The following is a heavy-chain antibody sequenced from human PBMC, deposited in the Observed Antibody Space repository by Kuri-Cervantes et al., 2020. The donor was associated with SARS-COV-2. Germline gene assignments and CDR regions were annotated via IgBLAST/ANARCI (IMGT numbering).Heavy chain of an antibody. CDR1: TFTFHNYP. CDR3: AKEGLGHCSTTSCYPDS. D-gene: IGHD2-2*03. J-gene: IGHJ5*01. Sequence: GGSLRLSCVVSTFTFHNYPLHWVRQAPGKGLEWVAVISYDESNKYYADSVKGRFTISRDNSKNTLYLQMNSLTADDTAVYYCAKEGLGHCSTTSCYPDSWGQGTLVTVSS. CDR2: ISYDESNK. V-gene: IGHV3-30*04.